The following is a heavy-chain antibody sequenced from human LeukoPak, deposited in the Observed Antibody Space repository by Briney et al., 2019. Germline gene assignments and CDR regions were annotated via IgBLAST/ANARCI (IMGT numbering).Heavy chain of an antibody. CDR1: GYTFTSYG. V-gene: IGHV1-18*01. CDR2: ISAYNGNT. J-gene: IGHJ3*02. CDR3: ARVIGSGFPLKPDAFDI. D-gene: IGHD6-19*01. Sequence: ASVKVSCKASGYTFTSYGISWVRQAPGQGLEWMGWISAYNGNTNYAQKLQGRVTMTTDTPTSTAYMELRSLRSDDTAVYYCARVIGSGFPLKPDAFDIWGQGTMVTVSS.